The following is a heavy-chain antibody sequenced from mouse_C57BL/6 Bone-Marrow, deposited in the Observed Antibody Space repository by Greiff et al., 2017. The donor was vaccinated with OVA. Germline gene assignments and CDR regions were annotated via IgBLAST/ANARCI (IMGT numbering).Heavy chain of an antibody. CDR2: IYPRSGNT. D-gene: IGHD3-3*01. V-gene: IGHV1-81*01. J-gene: IGHJ4*01. CDR1: GYTFTSYG. CDR3: AREGDHYYAMDY. Sequence: QVQLQQSGAELARPGASVKLSCKASGYTFTSYGISWVKQRTGQGLECIGEIYPRSGNTYYNEKFKGKATLTADKSSSTAYMELRSLTSEDSAVYFCAREGDHYYAMDYWGQGTSVTVSS.